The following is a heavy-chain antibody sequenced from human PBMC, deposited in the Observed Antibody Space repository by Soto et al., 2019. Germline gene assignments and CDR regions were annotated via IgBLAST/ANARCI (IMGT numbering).Heavy chain of an antibody. V-gene: IGHV3-7*01. CDR1: GFTFSSYW. CDR2: IKQDGSEK. CDR3: ARDSTGWQQLVNYFDY. D-gene: IGHD6-13*01. Sequence: PVGSLRLSCAASGFTFSSYWMSWVRQAPGKGLEWVSNIKQDGSEKYYVVSVKGRFTISRDNAKNSLYLQMNSLRAENTAVYYCARDSTGWQQLVNYFDYWGQGTLVTVSS. J-gene: IGHJ4*02.